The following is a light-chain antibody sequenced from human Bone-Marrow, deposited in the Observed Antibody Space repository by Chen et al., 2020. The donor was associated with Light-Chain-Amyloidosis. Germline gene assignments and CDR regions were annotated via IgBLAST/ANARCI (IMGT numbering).Light chain of an antibody. CDR1: QSISRW. J-gene: IGKJ5*01. V-gene: IGKV1-5*01. CDR2: DAS. CDR3: QQYNGYSAIT. Sequence: DTQMTQSPSILSASVGDRVTISCRASQSISRWLAWYQQRPGKAPKVLIFDASTLESGVPSRFSGSGSGTEFTLTISSLQPEDFATYFCQQYNGYSAITFGQGTRLESK.